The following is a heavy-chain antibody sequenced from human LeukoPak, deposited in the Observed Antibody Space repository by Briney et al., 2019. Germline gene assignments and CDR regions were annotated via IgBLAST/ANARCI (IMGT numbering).Heavy chain of an antibody. D-gene: IGHD6-19*01. V-gene: IGHV3-11*04. CDR1: GFTFSNYY. Sequence: GGSLRLSCAASGFTFSNYYMSWIRQAPGKGLEWVSYISNSGSTIYSADSVKGRFTISRDNARNSLYLQMNSLRDEDTAVYYCARYGNGAWLAHYSFEIWGQGTMVTVSS. CDR3: ARYGNGAWLAHYSFEI. J-gene: IGHJ3*02. CDR2: ISNSGSTI.